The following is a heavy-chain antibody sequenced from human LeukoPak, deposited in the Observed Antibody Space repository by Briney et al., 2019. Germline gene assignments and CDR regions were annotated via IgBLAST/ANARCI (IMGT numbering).Heavy chain of an antibody. CDR2: INHGGST. V-gene: IGHV4-34*01. CDR3: ARGYDVLTGFSP. J-gene: IGHJ5*02. CDR1: VGSFNDYR. D-gene: IGHD3-9*01. Sequence: SETLSLTCAVYVGSFNDYRWSWIRQSPEKGLEWIGDINHGGSTNYNPSLKSRVTISVDTSKNQFSLKVTSVTAADKAVYYCARGYDVLTGFSPWGHGNLVTVSS.